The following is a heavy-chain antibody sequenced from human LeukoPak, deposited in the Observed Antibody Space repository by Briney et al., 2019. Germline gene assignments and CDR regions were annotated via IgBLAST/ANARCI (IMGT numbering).Heavy chain of an antibody. Sequence: PGGSLRLSCAAFGFTFSSYWMSWVRQAPGKGLEWVANIKQDGSEKYYVDSVKGRFTISRDNAKNSLYLQMNSLRAEDTAVYYCARGEGLIAAALFDYWGQGTLVTVSS. D-gene: IGHD6-13*01. J-gene: IGHJ4*02. CDR1: GFTFSSYW. CDR2: IKQDGSEK. V-gene: IGHV3-7*01. CDR3: ARGEGLIAAALFDY.